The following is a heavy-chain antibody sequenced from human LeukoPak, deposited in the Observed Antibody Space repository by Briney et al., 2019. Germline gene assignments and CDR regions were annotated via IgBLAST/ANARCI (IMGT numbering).Heavy chain of an antibody. J-gene: IGHJ6*03. V-gene: IGHV1-69*05. Sequence: ASVKVSCKASGGTFSSYAISWVRQAPGQGLEWMGGIIPIFGTANYAQKFQGRVTITTDGSTSTAYMELSSLRSEDTAVYYCARVEDYYYYYMDVWGKGTTVTVSS. CDR3: ARVEDYYYYYMDV. CDR1: GGTFSSYA. CDR2: IIPIFGTA.